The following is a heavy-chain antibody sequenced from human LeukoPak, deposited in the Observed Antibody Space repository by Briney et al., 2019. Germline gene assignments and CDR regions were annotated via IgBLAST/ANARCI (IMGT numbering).Heavy chain of an antibody. D-gene: IGHD6-19*01. V-gene: IGHV3-21*01. CDR3: ARDSSGWYSYYYYYYMDV. CDR2: ISSSSSYI. CDR1: GFTFSSYS. J-gene: IGHJ6*03. Sequence: GGSLRLSCAASGFTFSSYSMNWVRQAPGKGLEWVSSISSSSSYIYYADSVKGRFTISRDNAKNSLYLQMNSLRAEDTAVYYCARDSSGWYSYYYYYYMDVWGKGTPVTVSS.